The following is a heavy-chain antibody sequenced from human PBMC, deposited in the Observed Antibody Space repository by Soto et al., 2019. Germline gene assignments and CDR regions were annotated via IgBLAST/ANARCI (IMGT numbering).Heavy chain of an antibody. D-gene: IGHD3-10*01. V-gene: IGHV3-7*03. J-gene: IGHJ6*02. Sequence: EVQLVESGGGLVQPGGSLRLSCVGSGFRISNYFMSWVRQAPGKGLEWVANIKEDGSEKYYVESVKGRFTISRDNAKNSLYLQVNSLRDEDTAVYYCARPRFRGMDVWGQGTKVTVSS. CDR1: GFRISNYF. CDR2: IKEDGSEK. CDR3: ARPRFRGMDV.